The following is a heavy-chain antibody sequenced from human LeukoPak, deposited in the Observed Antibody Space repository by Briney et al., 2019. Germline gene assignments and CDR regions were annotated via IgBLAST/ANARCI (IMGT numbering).Heavy chain of an antibody. Sequence: GSLRLSCAASGFTFSSYGMHWVRQAPGKGLEWVAVIWYDGSNKYYADSVKGRFTISRDNSKNTLYLQMNSLRAEDTAVYYCARSSAAGFFDYWGQGTLVTVSS. J-gene: IGHJ4*02. CDR1: GFTFSSYG. V-gene: IGHV3-33*01. CDR3: ARSSAAGFFDY. D-gene: IGHD6-13*01. CDR2: IWYDGSNK.